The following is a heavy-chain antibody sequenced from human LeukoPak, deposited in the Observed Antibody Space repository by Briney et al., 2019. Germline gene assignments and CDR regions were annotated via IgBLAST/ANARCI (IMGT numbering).Heavy chain of an antibody. CDR1: GFTFSSYS. J-gene: IGHJ4*02. CDR2: ISSSSSYI. D-gene: IGHD2-2*01. Sequence: GGSLRLSCAASGFTFSSYSMNWVRQAPGKGLEWVSSISSSSSYIYYADSVKGRFTISGDNAKNSLYLQMNSLRAEDTAVYYCARAGGYCSSTSCSMYYFDYWGQGTLVTVSS. V-gene: IGHV3-21*01. CDR3: ARAGGYCSSTSCSMYYFDY.